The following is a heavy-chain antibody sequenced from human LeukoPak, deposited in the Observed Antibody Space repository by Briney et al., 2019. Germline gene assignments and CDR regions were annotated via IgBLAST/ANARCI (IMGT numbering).Heavy chain of an antibody. CDR1: GYTFTSYD. V-gene: IGHV1-8*01. J-gene: IGHJ4*02. CDR2: KNPNSGNT. D-gene: IGHD1-26*01. Sequence: ASVKVSCKASGYTFTSYDINWVRQATGQGLEWMGWKNPNSGNTGYAQKFQGRVTMTRNTSISTAYMDLSSLRSEDTAVYYCARGAYSGSSEYFDYWGQGTLVTVSS. CDR3: ARGAYSGSSEYFDY.